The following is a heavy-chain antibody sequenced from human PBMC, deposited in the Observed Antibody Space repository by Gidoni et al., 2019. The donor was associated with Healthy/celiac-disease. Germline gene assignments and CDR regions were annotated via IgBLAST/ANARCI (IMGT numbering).Heavy chain of an antibody. CDR2: IYYSGST. V-gene: IGHV4-30-4*07. Sequence: QVQLQESGPGLVKPSQTLSLTCAVSGGSISSGGYSWSWTRQPPGKGLEWIGYIYYSGSTYYNPSLKSRVTISVDTSKNQFSLKLSSVTAADTAVYYCARGGMTTPLGRIDYWGQGTLVTVSS. CDR1: GGSISSGGYS. J-gene: IGHJ4*02. CDR3: ARGGMTTPLGRIDY.